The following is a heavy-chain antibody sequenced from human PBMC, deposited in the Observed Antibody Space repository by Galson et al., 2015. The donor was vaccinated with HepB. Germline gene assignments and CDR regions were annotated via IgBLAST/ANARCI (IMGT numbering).Heavy chain of an antibody. V-gene: IGHV3-48*02. Sequence: SLRLSCAASGFTFSSYSMNWVRQAPGKGLEWVSYISSSSSTVYYADSVKGRFTISRDNAKNSLYLQMNSLRDEDTAVYYCARGGSHIVVVTATRGDDAFDIWGQGTMVTVSS. CDR1: GFTFSSYS. CDR3: ARGGSHIVVVTATRGDDAFDI. D-gene: IGHD2-21*02. CDR2: ISSSSSTV. J-gene: IGHJ3*02.